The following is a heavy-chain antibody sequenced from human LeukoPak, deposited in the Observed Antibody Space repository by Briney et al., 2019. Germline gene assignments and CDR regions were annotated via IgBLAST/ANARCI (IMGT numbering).Heavy chain of an antibody. D-gene: IGHD1-26*01. CDR3: AREWWGLRGRGGYFDY. V-gene: IGHV3-30-3*01. CDR2: ISYDGSNK. J-gene: IGHJ4*02. Sequence: GGSLRLSCAASGFTFSSYAMHWVRQAPGKGLEWVAVISYDGSNKYYADSVKGRFTISRDNSKNTLYLQMNSLRAEDTAVYYCAREWWGLRGRGGYFDYWGRGTWSPSPQ. CDR1: GFTFSSYA.